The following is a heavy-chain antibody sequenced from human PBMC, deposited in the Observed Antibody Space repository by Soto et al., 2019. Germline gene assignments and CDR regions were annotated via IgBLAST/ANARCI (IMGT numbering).Heavy chain of an antibody. J-gene: IGHJ4*02. Sequence: GGSLRLSCAASGFTFSSYAMHWVRQAPGKGLEWVAVISYDGSNKYYADSVKGRFTISRDNSKNTLYLQMNSLRAEDTAVYYCARDKLSYGCFDYWGQGTLVTVSS. CDR1: GFTFSSYA. V-gene: IGHV3-30-3*01. CDR3: ARDKLSYGCFDY. CDR2: ISYDGSNK. D-gene: IGHD1-26*01.